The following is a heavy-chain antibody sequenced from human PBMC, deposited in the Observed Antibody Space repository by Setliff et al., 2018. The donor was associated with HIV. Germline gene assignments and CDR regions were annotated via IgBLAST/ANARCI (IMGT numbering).Heavy chain of an antibody. D-gene: IGHD6-13*01. CDR2: IIPMYDPP. CDR3: ARGAPPGNPGHLDY. J-gene: IGHJ4*02. CDR1: GGTFSNSG. Sequence: SVKVSCKASGGTFSNSGICWVRQAPGQGLEWMGEIIPMYDPPVYAQKFQGRVTITADESTTTVYMELSSLTSDDTAVYYCARGAPPGNPGHLDYWGQGTQVT. V-gene: IGHV1-69*13.